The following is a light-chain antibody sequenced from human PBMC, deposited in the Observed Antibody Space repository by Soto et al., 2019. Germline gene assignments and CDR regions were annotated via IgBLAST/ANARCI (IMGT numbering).Light chain of an antibody. Sequence: EIVLTQSPGTLSLSPGERATISCRASQSVRSSYLAWYQQKLGQAPRLLIYGVSNRATGIPDRFSGSGSGTDFTLTISRLESEDFAVYYCQQYGTSPRTFGKGTKVEIK. CDR2: GVS. CDR3: QQYGTSPRT. V-gene: IGKV3-20*01. J-gene: IGKJ1*01. CDR1: QSVRSSY.